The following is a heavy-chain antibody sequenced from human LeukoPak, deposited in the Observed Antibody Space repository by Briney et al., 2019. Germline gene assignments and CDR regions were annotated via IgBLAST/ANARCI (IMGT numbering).Heavy chain of an antibody. D-gene: IGHD3-22*01. J-gene: IGHJ3*02. CDR1: GFAFSSYA. CDR3: ARVHTYYYDTGYDAFDI. Sequence: GGSLRLSCAASGFAFSSYAMTWVRQAPGKGLEWVSAVSGSGGSTYYADSVKGRFTISRDNSKNTLHLQMNSLRAEDTAVYYCARVHTYYYDTGYDAFDIWGQGTMVTVSS. CDR2: VSGSGGST. V-gene: IGHV3-23*01.